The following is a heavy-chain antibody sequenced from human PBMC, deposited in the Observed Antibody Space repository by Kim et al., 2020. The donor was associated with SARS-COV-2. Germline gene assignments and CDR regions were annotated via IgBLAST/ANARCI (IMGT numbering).Heavy chain of an antibody. V-gene: IGHV1-24*01. Sequence: ASVKVSCKVSGYTLTELSMHWVRQAPGKGLEWMGGFDPEDGATIYAQKFQGRVTMTADTSTDTAYMELSSLRSEDTAVYYCATTKHLNYYDSSGYCYYFDYWGQGTLVTVSS. CDR2: FDPEDGAT. D-gene: IGHD3-22*01. CDR3: ATTKHLNYYDSSGYCYYFDY. CDR1: GYTLTELS. J-gene: IGHJ4*02.